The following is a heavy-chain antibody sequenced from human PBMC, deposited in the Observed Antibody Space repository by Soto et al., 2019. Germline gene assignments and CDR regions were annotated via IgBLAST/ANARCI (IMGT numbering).Heavy chain of an antibody. CDR3: AHITSYYDSSGYYSY. V-gene: IGHV2-5*01. J-gene: IGHJ4*02. CDR1: GFSLSTSGVG. D-gene: IGHD3-22*01. Sequence: SGPTLVNPPQTLTLTCTFSGFSLSTSGVGVGWIRQPPGKALEWLALIYWNDDKRYSPSLKSRLTITKDTSKNQVVLTMTNMDPVDTATYYCAHITSYYDSSGYYSYWGQGTLVTVSS. CDR2: IYWNDDK.